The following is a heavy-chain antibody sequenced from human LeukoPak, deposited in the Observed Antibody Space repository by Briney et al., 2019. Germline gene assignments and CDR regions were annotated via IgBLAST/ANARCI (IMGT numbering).Heavy chain of an antibody. D-gene: IGHD2/OR15-2a*01. CDR3: VREGEGPLSKDFDY. CDR1: GFTFPDHH. Sequence: GASVKVSCKSSGFTFPDHHIHWVRQAPAQGLEWMGYIGPHSTFTSSPQEFQGRVTMTRDASMSTAYMELTRLTSDDTAVYYCVREGEGPLSKDFDYWGEGTLVTVSS. V-gene: IGHV1-2*02. J-gene: IGHJ4*02. CDR2: IGPHSTFT.